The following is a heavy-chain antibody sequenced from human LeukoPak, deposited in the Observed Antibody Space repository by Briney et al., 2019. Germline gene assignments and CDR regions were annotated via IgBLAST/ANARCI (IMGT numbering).Heavy chain of an antibody. Sequence: PSETLSLTCTVSGGSISSYYWNWIRQPPGKGLEWIGYIYYSGSTNYNPSLKSRVTISVDTSKNQFTLKLSSVTAADTAVYYCARGGWYPESFQHWGQGALVTVSS. J-gene: IGHJ1*01. D-gene: IGHD6-19*01. CDR2: IYYSGST. V-gene: IGHV4-59*01. CDR1: GGSISSYY. CDR3: ARGGWYPESFQH.